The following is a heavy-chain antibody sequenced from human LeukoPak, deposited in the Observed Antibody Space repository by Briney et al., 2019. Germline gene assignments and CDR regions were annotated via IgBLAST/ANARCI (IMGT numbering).Heavy chain of an antibody. CDR2: ISDDGTRK. CDR3: AREFSGYAFDI. J-gene: IGHJ3*02. Sequence: GGSLRLSCAASGFSFSSYGIHWVRLAPGKGLEWVAVISDDGTRKYYADSVQGRFTISRDNSRNTLYLQMNSLRAEDMAVYYCAREFSGYAFDIWGQGTMVTVSS. D-gene: IGHD5-12*01. CDR1: GFSFSSYG. V-gene: IGHV3-30*03.